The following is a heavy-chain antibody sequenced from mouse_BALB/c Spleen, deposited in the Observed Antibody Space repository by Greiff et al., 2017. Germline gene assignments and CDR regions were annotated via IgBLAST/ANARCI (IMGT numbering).Heavy chain of an antibody. J-gene: IGHJ3*01. D-gene: IGHD2-4*01. V-gene: IGHV5-6-4*01. CDR1: GFTFSSYT. Sequence: VQLKESGGGLVKPGGSLKLSCAASGFTFSSYTMSWVRQTPEKRLEWVATISSGGSYTYYPDSVKGRFTISRDNAKNTLYLQMSSLKSEDTAMYYCTRDYDYDYDEGNWFAYWGQGTLVTVSA. CDR2: ISSGGSYT. CDR3: TRDYDYDYDEGNWFAY.